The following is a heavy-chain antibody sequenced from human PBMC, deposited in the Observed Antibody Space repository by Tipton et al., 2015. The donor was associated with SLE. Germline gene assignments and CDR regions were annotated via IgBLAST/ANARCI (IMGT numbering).Heavy chain of an antibody. D-gene: IGHD7-27*01. CDR1: GFTFSSYA. Sequence: RSLRLSCAASGFTFSSYAMHWVRQAPGKGLEWVAVISYDGSNKYYADSVKGRFTISRDNSKNTLYLQMNSLRAEDTAVYHCARDRTGDLGWYFDLWGRGTLVTVSS. J-gene: IGHJ2*01. CDR2: ISYDGSNK. CDR3: ARDRTGDLGWYFDL. V-gene: IGHV3-30-3*01.